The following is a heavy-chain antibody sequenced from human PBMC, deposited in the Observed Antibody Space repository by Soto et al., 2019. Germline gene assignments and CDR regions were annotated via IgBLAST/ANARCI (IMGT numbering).Heavy chain of an antibody. V-gene: IGHV3-23*01. CDR3: AKTLYYYDAGGYQ. D-gene: IGHD3-22*01. CDR1: GFTFSSYA. Sequence: EVQLLESGGGLVQPGGSLRLSCAASGFTFSSYAMSWVRQAPGKGLEWVSTISGSGGSPYYADSVKGRFTISRDNSKNTQYPQMNSMRTEDTAVYDCAKTLYYYDAGGYQWGQGTLVTVSS. J-gene: IGHJ4*02. CDR2: ISGSGGSP.